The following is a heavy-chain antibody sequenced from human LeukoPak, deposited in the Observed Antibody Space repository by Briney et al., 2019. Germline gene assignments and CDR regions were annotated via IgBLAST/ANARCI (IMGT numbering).Heavy chain of an antibody. Sequence: GSLRFSCAASGFTFSSYSMNWVRQAPGKGLEWLGSIYYSGSTYYNLSLKSRVTISVDTSKNQFSLKLSSVTAADTAVYYCARHMGPFSAAINWFDPWGQGTLVTVSS. D-gene: IGHD6-13*01. CDR3: ARHMGPFSAAINWFDP. J-gene: IGHJ5*02. CDR2: IYYSGST. V-gene: IGHV4-39*01. CDR1: GFTFSSYSMN.